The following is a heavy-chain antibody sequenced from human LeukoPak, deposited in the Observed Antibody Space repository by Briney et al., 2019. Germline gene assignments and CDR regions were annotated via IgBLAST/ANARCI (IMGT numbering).Heavy chain of an antibody. J-gene: IGHJ3*02. CDR3: ARDASRLAGNIPGFTPMMGLETFDM. CDR2: ILWNGVSA. CDR1: GFSFGDYG. V-gene: IGHV3-20*04. D-gene: IGHD1-20*01. Sequence: GGSLRLSCAASGFSFGDYGLAWVRQAPGKRLEWVAGILWNGVSANYAGSVKGRFTISSDNAKHSLYLQIISLRAENAALYYSARDASRLAGNIPGFTPMMGLETFDMWGQGTLVTVSS.